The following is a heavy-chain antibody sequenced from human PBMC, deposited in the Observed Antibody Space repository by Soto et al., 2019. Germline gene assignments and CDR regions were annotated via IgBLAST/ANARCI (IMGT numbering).Heavy chain of an antibody. CDR1: GGSFSGYY. J-gene: IGHJ1*01. CDR3: ARGFGYGDYFQH. V-gene: IGHV4-34*01. CDR2: INHSGST. D-gene: IGHD5-12*01. Sequence: SETLSLTCAVYGGSFSGYYWSWIRQPPGKGLEWIGEINHSGSTNYNPSLKSRVTISVDTSKNQFSLKLSSVTAADTAVYYCARGFGYGDYFQHWGQGTLVTVSS.